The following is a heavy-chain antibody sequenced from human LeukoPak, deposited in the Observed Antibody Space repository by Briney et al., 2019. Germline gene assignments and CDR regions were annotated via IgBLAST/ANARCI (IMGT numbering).Heavy chain of an antibody. CDR1: GLDFGSHG. CDR2: VWADGRTK. CDR3: AKDPARSMDV. V-gene: IGHV3-33*06. Sequence: GGSLRLSCAVSGLDFGSHGFHWVRQAPGKGLEWVAAVWADGRTKDVSGSVKGRFTAYRNTFENTVFLQMNDLRVEDTAMYYCAKDPARSMDVWGKGTTVIVSS. J-gene: IGHJ6*03.